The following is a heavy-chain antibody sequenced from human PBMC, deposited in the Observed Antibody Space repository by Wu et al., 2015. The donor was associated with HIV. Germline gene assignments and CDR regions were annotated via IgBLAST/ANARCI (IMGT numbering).Heavy chain of an antibody. CDR2: IIPIFNTA. CDR1: GGTLRNYA. Sequence: QVQLVQSGPEMKKPGSSVKVSCKAPGGTLRNYAISWVRQAPGQGLDWMGRIIPIFNTADYAQTFQGRVTITADESTSTAYMELSSLKSEDTAMYYCARERMADWYCGLWGRGTLVTVSS. J-gene: IGHJ2*01. V-gene: IGHV1-69*13. CDR3: ARERMADWYCGL. D-gene: IGHD2-8*01.